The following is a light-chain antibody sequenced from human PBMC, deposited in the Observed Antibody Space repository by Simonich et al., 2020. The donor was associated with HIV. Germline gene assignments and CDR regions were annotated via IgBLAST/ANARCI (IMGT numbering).Light chain of an antibody. CDR3: QQYNNWPPWT. J-gene: IGKJ1*01. CDR2: GAS. Sequence: EIVMTQSPATLSVSPGERATLPCTASQSISSNLAWYQQKPGQAPRLLIYGASTRATGIPSRFSGSGSGTEFTLTIGSMQSEDFAVYYCQQYNNWPPWTFGQGTKVEIK. CDR1: QSISSN. V-gene: IGKV3-15*01.